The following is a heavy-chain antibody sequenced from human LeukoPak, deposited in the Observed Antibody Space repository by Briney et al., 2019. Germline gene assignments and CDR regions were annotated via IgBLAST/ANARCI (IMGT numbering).Heavy chain of an antibody. J-gene: IGHJ4*02. V-gene: IGHV1-46*01. CDR2: INPGGGST. CDR3: ARAAKITYSYGSSGDHYDY. CDR1: GYTFTSYY. D-gene: IGHD3-22*01. Sequence: GASVKVSCKASGYTFTSYYMHWVRQAPGQGLEWMGIINPGGGSTSYAQKFQGRVTMTRDMSTSTVYMELSSLTSEDTAVYYCARAAKITYSYGSSGDHYDYWGQGTLVTVSS.